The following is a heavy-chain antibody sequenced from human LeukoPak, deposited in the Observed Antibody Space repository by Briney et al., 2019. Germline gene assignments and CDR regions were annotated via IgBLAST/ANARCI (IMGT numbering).Heavy chain of an antibody. CDR1: GYTFTTYG. Sequence: ASVKVSCKASGYTFTTYGLSWVRQAPGQGLEWLGWISTYDDNIKYAQSLQGRVTMTTDTSTSTAYMELRSLRSDDTAVYYCARDIPDYDILTGPPDSWGQGTLVTVSS. D-gene: IGHD3-9*01. J-gene: IGHJ4*02. CDR2: ISTYDDNI. CDR3: ARDIPDYDILTGPPDS. V-gene: IGHV1-18*01.